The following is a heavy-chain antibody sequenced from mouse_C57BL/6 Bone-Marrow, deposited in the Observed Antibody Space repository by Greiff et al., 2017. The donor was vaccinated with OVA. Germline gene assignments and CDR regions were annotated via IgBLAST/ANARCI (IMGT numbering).Heavy chain of an antibody. Sequence: QVQLKQPGTELVKPGASVKLSCKASGYTFTSYWMHWVKQRPGQGLEWIGNINPSNGGTNYNEKFKSKATLTVDKSSSTAYTQLSSLTSEDSAVYYCARSIYYSNYEAYWGQGTLVTVSA. J-gene: IGHJ3*01. CDR1: GYTFTSYW. CDR2: INPSNGGT. CDR3: ARSIYYSNYEAY. D-gene: IGHD2-5*01. V-gene: IGHV1-53*01.